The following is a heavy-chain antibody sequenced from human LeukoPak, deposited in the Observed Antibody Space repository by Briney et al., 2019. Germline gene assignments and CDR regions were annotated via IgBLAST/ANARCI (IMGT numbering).Heavy chain of an antibody. D-gene: IGHD6-13*01. J-gene: IGHJ3*02. CDR3: ARPIYSSSWNAFDI. V-gene: IGHV4-59*08. CDR2: IYYSGST. CDR1: GGSISSYY. Sequence: SETLSLTCTVSGGSISSYYWSWIRQPPGKGLEWIGYIYYSGSTNYNPSLKSRVTISVDTSKNQFSLKLSSVTAADTAVYYCARPIYSSSWNAFDIWGQGTMVTVSS.